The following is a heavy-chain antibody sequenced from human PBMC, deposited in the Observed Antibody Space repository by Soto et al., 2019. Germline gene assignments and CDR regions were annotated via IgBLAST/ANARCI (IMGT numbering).Heavy chain of an antibody. CDR2: IWYDGSNK. CDR3: ARAEYDLDYYYYGMDV. Sequence: ESGGGVVQPGRSLRLSCAASGFTFSSYGMHWARQAPGKGLEWVAVIWYDGSNKYYADSVKGRFTISRDNSKNTLYLQMNSLRAEDTAVYYCARAEYDLDYYYYGMDVWGQGTTVTVSS. CDR1: GFTFSSYG. J-gene: IGHJ6*02. D-gene: IGHD3-3*01. V-gene: IGHV3-33*01.